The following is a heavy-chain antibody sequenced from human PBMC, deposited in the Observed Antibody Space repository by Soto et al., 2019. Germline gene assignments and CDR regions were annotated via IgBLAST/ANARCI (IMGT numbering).Heavy chain of an antibody. CDR3: ARDGAIFGVVIIYYYYGMDV. J-gene: IGHJ6*02. Sequence: ASVKVSCKASGCTFTSYGISWVRQAPGQGLEGMGWISAYNGNTNYAQKLQGRVTMTTDTSTSTAYMELRSLRSDDTSVYYCARDGAIFGVVIIYYYYGMDVWGQGTTVTVSS. CDR2: ISAYNGNT. CDR1: GCTFTSYG. V-gene: IGHV1-18*01. D-gene: IGHD3-3*01.